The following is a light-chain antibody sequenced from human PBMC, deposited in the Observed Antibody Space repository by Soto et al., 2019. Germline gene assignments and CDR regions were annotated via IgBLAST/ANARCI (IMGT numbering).Light chain of an antibody. V-gene: IGLV2-8*01. CDR1: SSDVGGYKY. CDR3: SSYAGRNIVL. Sequence: QSAQTQPPSASGSPGQSVTIACTGTSSDVGGYKYVSWYQQHPGKAPKLMIYEVNKRPSGVPDRFSGSKSGHTASLTVSGLQADDEADYFCSSYAGRNIVLFGGGTKLTVL. CDR2: EVN. J-gene: IGLJ2*01.